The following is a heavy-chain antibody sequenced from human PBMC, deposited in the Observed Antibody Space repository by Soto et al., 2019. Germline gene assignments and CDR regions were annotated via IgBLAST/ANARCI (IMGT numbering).Heavy chain of an antibody. CDR1: GGAISSYY. CDR3: ARAPRRYDSSGYYYEYNWFDP. CDR2: IYYSGST. J-gene: IGHJ5*02. D-gene: IGHD3-22*01. Sequence: SETLSLTCTVSGGAISSYYWSWIRQPPGKGLEWIGYIYYSGSTNYNPSLKSRVTISVDTSKNQFSLKLSSVTAADTAVYYCARAPRRYDSSGYYYEYNWFDPWGQGTLVTVSS. V-gene: IGHV4-59*01.